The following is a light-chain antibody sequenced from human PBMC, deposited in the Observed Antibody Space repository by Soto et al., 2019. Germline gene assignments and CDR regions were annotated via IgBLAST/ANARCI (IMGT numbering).Light chain of an antibody. CDR2: STN. CDR1: SGSVSTNHF. Sequence: QAVVTQEPSFSVSPGRSVTLTCGLSSGSVSTNHFPSWYQQTPGQAPRTLIYSTNIRSSGVPDRFSGSILGNKAALTITGAQADDESDYYCVLYMGSGISVFGGGTKLTVL. CDR3: VLYMGSGISV. V-gene: IGLV8-61*01. J-gene: IGLJ2*01.